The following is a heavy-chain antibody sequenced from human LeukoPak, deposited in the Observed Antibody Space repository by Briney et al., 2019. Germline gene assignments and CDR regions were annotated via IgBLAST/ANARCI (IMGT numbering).Heavy chain of an antibody. J-gene: IGHJ4*02. CDR3: ARGGGSESYDFDY. D-gene: IGHD3-3*01. V-gene: IGHV3-21*05. CDR1: GFTFNIYS. CDR2: ITSGSTSI. Sequence: GGSLRLSCAGSGFTFNIYSMSWVRQAPGKGLEWVSYITSGSTSIYYADSVKGRFTISRDNAKNSLYLQMNSLRAEDTAVYYCARGGGSESYDFDYWGQGTLVTVSS.